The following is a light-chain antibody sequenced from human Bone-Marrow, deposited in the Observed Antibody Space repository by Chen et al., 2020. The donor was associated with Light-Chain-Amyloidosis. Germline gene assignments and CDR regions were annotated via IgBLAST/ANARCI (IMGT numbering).Light chain of an antibody. V-gene: IGKV1-39*01. Sequence: DIQMTQSPSSLAASVGDRVTISCRASQGISRYLNWYQQKPGEAPKLLIYAIFNLQSGVPSRFSGSGSGTDFTLNISSLQPEDFATYFCEQSYSTPTFGGGTKVEIK. CDR2: AIF. CDR3: EQSYSTPT. J-gene: IGKJ4*01. CDR1: QGISRY.